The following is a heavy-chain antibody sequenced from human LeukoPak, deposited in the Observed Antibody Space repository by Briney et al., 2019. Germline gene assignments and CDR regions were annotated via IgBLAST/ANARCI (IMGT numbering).Heavy chain of an antibody. CDR1: GGSISSYY. V-gene: IGHV4-4*09. J-gene: IGHJ4*02. CDR3: ARRRRQQLDY. Sequence: SETLSLTCTVSGGSISSYYWSWIRQPPGKGLEWIGYIYTSGSTNYNPSLKSRVTISVDTSKNQFSLKLSSVTAADTAVCYCARRRRQQLDYWGQGTLVTVSS. D-gene: IGHD6-13*01. CDR2: IYTSGST.